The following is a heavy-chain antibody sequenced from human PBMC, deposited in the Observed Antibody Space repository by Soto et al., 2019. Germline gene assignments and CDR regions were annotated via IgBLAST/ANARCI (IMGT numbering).Heavy chain of an antibody. V-gene: IGHV1-69*13. D-gene: IGHD5-12*01. CDR1: GGTFSSYA. J-gene: IGHJ5*02. CDR2: IIPIFGTA. Sequence: ASVKVSCKASGGTFSSYAISWVRQAPGQGLEWMGGIIPIFGTANYAQKFQGRVTITADESTSTAYMELSSLRSEDTAVYYCARDRDGYNLPWGQGTLVTVSS. CDR3: ARDRDGYNLP.